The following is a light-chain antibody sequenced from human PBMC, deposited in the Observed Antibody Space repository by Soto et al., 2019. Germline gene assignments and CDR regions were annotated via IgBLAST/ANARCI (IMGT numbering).Light chain of an antibody. CDR3: QQYKNWPPIT. J-gene: IGKJ5*01. V-gene: IGKV3-15*01. CDR2: GAS. Sequence: DRVMTQSPATLSASPGESTTLSCRSSQSVNHNLAWYHQKPGQPHRLLIYGASSRAPGVPARFSGSGTGTDFTLTISSLQSEDFAVYYCQQYKNWPPITFGQGTRLEIK. CDR1: QSVNHN.